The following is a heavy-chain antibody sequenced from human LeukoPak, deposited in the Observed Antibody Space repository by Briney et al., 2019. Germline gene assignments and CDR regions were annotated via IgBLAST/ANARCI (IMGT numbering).Heavy chain of an antibody. J-gene: IGHJ5*02. CDR1: GFTFSGYW. CDR2: INSDGSST. CDR3: ARDRVRGVWEP. D-gene: IGHD3-10*01. Sequence: PGGSLRLSCAASGFTFSGYWIHWVRQAPGKGLVWVSRINSDGSSTTYADSVKGRFTISRDNAKNTLYLQMNSLRAEDTAVYYCARDRVRGVWEPWGQGTLVTVSS. V-gene: IGHV3-74*01.